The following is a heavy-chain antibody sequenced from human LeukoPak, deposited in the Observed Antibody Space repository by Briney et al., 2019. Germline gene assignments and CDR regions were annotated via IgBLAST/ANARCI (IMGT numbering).Heavy chain of an antibody. J-gene: IGHJ4*02. Sequence: PGRSLRLSCAASGFSSYGMHWVRQAPGKGLEWVAVIWYDESNKYYADSVKGRFTISRDNSKNTLYLQMNSLRAEDTAVYYCARVGSGESLYFDYWGQGTLVTVSS. CDR2: IWYDESNK. V-gene: IGHV3-33*01. CDR1: GFSSYG. CDR3: ARVGSGESLYFDY. D-gene: IGHD6-19*01.